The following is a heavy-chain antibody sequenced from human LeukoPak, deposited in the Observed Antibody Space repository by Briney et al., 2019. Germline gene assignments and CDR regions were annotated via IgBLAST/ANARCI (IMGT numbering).Heavy chain of an antibody. Sequence: ASVSVSCTASGYTFTSYGISWVRQAPGQGLEWMGWISAYNGNTNYTHNLQGRVTMPTDTSTSTAYMELRSLRSDDTGVYSGARDRPVVPAATGYYYGMDVWGQGTTVTVSS. J-gene: IGHJ6*02. CDR2: ISAYNGNT. CDR1: GYTFTSYG. D-gene: IGHD2-2*01. V-gene: IGHV1-18*01. CDR3: ARDRPVVPAATGYYYGMDV.